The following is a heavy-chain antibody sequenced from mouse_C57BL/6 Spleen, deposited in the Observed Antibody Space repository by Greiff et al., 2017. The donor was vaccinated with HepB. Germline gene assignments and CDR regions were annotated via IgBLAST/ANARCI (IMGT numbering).Heavy chain of an antibody. CDR2: ISYDGSN. CDR1: GYSITSGYY. V-gene: IGHV3-6*01. CDR3: ARVSLPHWYFDV. Sequence: DVKLQESGPGLVKPSQSLSLTCSVTGYSITSGYYWNWIRQFPGNKLEWMGYISYDGSNNYNPSLKNRISITRDTSKNQFFLKLNSVTTEDTATYYCARVSLPHWYFDVWGTGTTVTVSS. J-gene: IGHJ1*03.